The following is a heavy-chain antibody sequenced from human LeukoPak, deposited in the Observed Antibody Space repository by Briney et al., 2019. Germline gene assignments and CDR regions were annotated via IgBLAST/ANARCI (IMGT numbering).Heavy chain of an antibody. D-gene: IGHD3-10*01. CDR1: GFTFSNYG. CDR2: ISYDGSNK. V-gene: IGHV3-30*18. CDR3: AKDREYYYGSGSDY. Sequence: GGSLRLSCAASGFTFSNYGMHWVRQAPGKGLEWVAVISYDGSNKYYVGFVKGRFTISRDNSNNPLSLQMNSLRAEDTAVYYCAKDREYYYGSGSDYWGQGTLVTVSS. J-gene: IGHJ4*02.